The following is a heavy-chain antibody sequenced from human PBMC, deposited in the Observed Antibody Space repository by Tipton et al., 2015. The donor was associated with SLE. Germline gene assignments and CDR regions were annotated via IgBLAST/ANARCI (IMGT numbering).Heavy chain of an antibody. J-gene: IGHJ4*02. Sequence: TLSLTCAVSGGSINSYNWWTWVRQPPGKGLEWIGEIYHSGTTNYNPSLKSRITISLDKSNNQFSLKLSSVTAADTAVYYCAREVGSGYDLGYWGQGTLVTVSS. CDR3: AREVGSGYDLGY. V-gene: IGHV4-4*02. CDR1: GGSINSYNW. CDR2: IYHSGTT. D-gene: IGHD5-12*01.